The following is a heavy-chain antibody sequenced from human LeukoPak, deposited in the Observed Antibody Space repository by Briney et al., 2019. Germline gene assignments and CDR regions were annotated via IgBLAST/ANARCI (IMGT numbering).Heavy chain of an antibody. CDR1: GYTFTGYY. D-gene: IGHD6-13*01. J-gene: IGHJ4*02. Sequence: ASVKVSCKASGYTFTGYYMHWVRQAPGQGLEWMGWINPNSGGTNYAQKFQGWVTMTRDTSISTAYTELSRLRSDDTAVYYCARGGVGIAAAADYWGQGTLVTVSS. CDR3: ARGGVGIAAAADY. CDR2: INPNSGGT. V-gene: IGHV1-2*04.